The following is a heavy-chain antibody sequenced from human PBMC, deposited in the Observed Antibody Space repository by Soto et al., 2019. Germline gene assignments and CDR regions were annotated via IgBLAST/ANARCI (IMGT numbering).Heavy chain of an antibody. CDR3: ARGVLGYCSGGSCSHDAFDI. Sequence: SETLSFTCTVSGGSISSYYWSWIRQPPGKGLEWIGYIYYSGSTNYNPSLKSRVTISVDTSKNQFSLKLSSVTAADTAVYYCARGVLGYCSGGSCSHDAFDIWGQGTMVTVSS. D-gene: IGHD2-15*01. V-gene: IGHV4-59*01. CDR1: GGSISSYY. CDR2: IYYSGST. J-gene: IGHJ3*02.